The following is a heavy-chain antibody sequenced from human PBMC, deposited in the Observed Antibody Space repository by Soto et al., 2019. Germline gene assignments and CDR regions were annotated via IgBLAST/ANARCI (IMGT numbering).Heavy chain of an antibody. Sequence: SETLSLTCTVSGGSISSGDYYWSWIRQPPGKGLEWIGYIYYSGSTYYNPSLKSRVTISVDTSKNQFSLKLSSVTAADTAVYYCARGFSIVVGGYFDYWGRGTLVTVSS. CDR3: ARGFSIVVGGYFDY. CDR1: GGSISSGDYY. J-gene: IGHJ4*02. V-gene: IGHV4-30-4*01. D-gene: IGHD2-15*01. CDR2: IYYSGST.